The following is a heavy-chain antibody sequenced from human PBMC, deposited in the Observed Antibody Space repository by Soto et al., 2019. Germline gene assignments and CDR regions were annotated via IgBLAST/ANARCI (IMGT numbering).Heavy chain of an antibody. D-gene: IGHD5-12*01. V-gene: IGHV1-69*02. J-gene: IGHJ4*02. CDR1: GGSSFSSHT. CDR3: ASVTGYNGCLRADY. Sequence: QVQLMQSGAEVKKPGSSVKVSCKASGGSSFSSHTISWVRQAPGQGLEWIGRIIPILDISNYAKEFQGRVTITADKCTSTAYMELSSLRSEDTDVYYCASVTGYNGCLRADYWGQGTLVTVSS. CDR2: IIPILDIS.